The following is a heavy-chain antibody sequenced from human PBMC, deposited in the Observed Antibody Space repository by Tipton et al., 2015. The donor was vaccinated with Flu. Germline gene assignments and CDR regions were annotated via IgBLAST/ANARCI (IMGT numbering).Heavy chain of an antibody. V-gene: IGHV4-59*01. CDR2: IYYSGST. D-gene: IGHD3-10*01. CDR3: ARADFDGSGSYSYYFDY. Sequence: TLSLTCTVSGGSISSYYWSWIRQPPGKGLEWIGYIYYSGSTNYNPSLKSRVTISVDTSKNQFSLKLSSVTAADTAVYYCARADFDGSGSYSYYFDYWGQGTLVTVSS. CDR1: GGSISSYY. J-gene: IGHJ4*02.